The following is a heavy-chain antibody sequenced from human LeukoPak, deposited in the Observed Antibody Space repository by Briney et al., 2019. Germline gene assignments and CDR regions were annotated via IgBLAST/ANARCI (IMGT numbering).Heavy chain of an antibody. CDR1: GYTFTGYY. Sequence: AASVKVSCKASGYTFTGYYMHWVRQAPGQGLEWMGWINPNSGGTNYAQKFQGRVTMTRDTSISTAYMELSRLRSDDAAVYYCARYYSSGWPDYWGQGTLVTVSS. V-gene: IGHV1-2*02. CDR3: ARYYSSGWPDY. CDR2: INPNSGGT. J-gene: IGHJ4*02. D-gene: IGHD6-19*01.